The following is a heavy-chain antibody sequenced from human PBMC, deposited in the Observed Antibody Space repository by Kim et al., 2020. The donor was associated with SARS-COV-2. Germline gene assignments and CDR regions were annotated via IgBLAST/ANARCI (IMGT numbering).Heavy chain of an antibody. J-gene: IGHJ4*02. V-gene: IGHV3-23*01. Sequence: DSVKDRFTISRDKSKNTLYLQMNSLRAEDTAVYYCPTGCSSTSCPKSLGYWGQGTLVTVSS. CDR3: PTGCSSTSCPKSLGY. D-gene: IGHD2-2*01.